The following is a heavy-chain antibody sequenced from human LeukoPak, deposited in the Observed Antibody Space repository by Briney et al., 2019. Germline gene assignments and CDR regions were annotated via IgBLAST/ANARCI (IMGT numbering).Heavy chain of an antibody. CDR2: IYYSGST. D-gene: IGHD5-24*01. CDR3: ARGARAGYNLEPFDY. V-gene: IGHV4-59*08. J-gene: IGHJ4*02. CDR1: GGSMSSYY. Sequence: PSETLSLTCTVSGGSMSSYYWSWIRQPPGKGLEWVGYIYYSGSTKYNPSLKSRVTISVDTSKNQFSLKLSSVTAADTAVYYCARGARAGYNLEPFDYWGQGTLVTVSS.